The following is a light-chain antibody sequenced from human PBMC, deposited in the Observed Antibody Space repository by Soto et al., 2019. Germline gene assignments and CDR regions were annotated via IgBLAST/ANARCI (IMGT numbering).Light chain of an antibody. Sequence: ALTQPRSVSGSPGQSVTISCTGTSSDVGGYNYVSWYQQHPGKAPKLMICDVSNRPSGVPDRFSGSRSGNTASLTISGLQAEDEADYYCCAYAGSYTLVFGGGTKLTVL. CDR3: CAYAGSYTLV. CDR1: SSDVGGYNY. V-gene: IGLV2-11*01. CDR2: DVS. J-gene: IGLJ2*01.